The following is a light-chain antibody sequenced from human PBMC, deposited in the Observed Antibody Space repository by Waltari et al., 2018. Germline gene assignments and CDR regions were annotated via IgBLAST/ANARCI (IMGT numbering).Light chain of an antibody. CDR3: YSTDSSGNHWV. CDR2: EDS. CDR1: ALPKKY. V-gene: IGLV3-10*01. Sequence: SYELTQPPSVSVSPGQTARITCSGDALPKKYAYWYQPKSGQAPVLVIYEDSKRPSGIPEGFSGSSSGTMATLTISGAQVEDEADYYCYSTDSSGNHWVFGGGTKLTVL. J-gene: IGLJ3*02.